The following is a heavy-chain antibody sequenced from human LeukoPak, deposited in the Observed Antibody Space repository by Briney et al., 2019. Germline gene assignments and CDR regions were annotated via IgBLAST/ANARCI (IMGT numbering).Heavy chain of an antibody. CDR3: ASQVYCSRTSCSDH. Sequence: GESLKISCKGSGYNFATYWIGWVRQMPGKGLEWMGVIYPGDSDTRYSPSFQGQVTISADKSIGTAYLQWSSLKASDSAMYYCASQVYCSRTSCSDHWGQGTLVTVSS. J-gene: IGHJ4*02. CDR2: IYPGDSDT. V-gene: IGHV5-51*01. D-gene: IGHD2-2*01. CDR1: GYNFATYW.